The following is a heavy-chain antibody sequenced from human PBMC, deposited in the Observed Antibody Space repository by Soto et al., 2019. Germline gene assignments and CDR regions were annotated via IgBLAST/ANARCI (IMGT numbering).Heavy chain of an antibody. CDR1: GFTFSPYE. CDR2: ISSSGSTI. CDR3: VREAPCSNGVCQFDY. J-gene: IGHJ4*02. V-gene: IGHV3-48*03. D-gene: IGHD2-8*01. Sequence: LRLSCAASGFTFSPYEMIWVRQAPGKGLEWISYISSSGSTIHYADSVKGRFSISRDNAKKSLFLQMNSLRAEDTAVYYCVREAPCSNGVCQFDYWGPGTLVTVSS.